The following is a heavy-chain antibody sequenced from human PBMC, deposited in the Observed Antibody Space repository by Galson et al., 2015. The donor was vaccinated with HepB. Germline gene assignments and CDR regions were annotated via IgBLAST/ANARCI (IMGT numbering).Heavy chain of an antibody. CDR2: ISYDGSNK. Sequence: SLRLSCAASGFTFSSYGMHWVRQAPGKGLEWVAVISYDGSNKYYADSVKGRFTISRDNSKNTLYLQMNSLRAEDTAVYYCAKDLIDYDSSGYQDAWGQGTLVTVSS. D-gene: IGHD3-22*01. CDR3: AKDLIDYDSSGYQDA. CDR1: GFTFSSYG. J-gene: IGHJ5*02. V-gene: IGHV3-30*18.